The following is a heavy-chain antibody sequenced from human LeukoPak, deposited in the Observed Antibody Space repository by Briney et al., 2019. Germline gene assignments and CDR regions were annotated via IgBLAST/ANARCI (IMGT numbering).Heavy chain of an antibody. J-gene: IGHJ6*02. V-gene: IGHV4-59*01. Sequence: PSETLSLTCTVSGGSISSYYWSWIRQPPGKGLEWIGYIHYSGSTNYNPSLKSRVTISVDTTKNQFSLKLSSVTAADTAVYYCARGGSSSWKDYYYYGMDVWGQGTTVTVSS. CDR1: GGSISSYY. CDR3: ARGGSSSWKDYYYYGMDV. CDR2: IHYSGST. D-gene: IGHD6-13*01.